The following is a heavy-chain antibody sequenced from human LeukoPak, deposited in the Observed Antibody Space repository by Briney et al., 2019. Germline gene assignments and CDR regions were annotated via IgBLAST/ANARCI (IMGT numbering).Heavy chain of an antibody. CDR2: INPNSGGT. CDR3: ASKVPIAAAGTPGGDYYYGMDV. D-gene: IGHD6-13*01. V-gene: IGHV1-2*02. J-gene: IGHJ6*02. CDR1: GYTFTGYY. Sequence: ASLKVSCKASGYTFTGYYMHWVRQAPGQGLEWMGWINPNSGGTNYAQKFQGRVTMTRDTSISTAYMELSRLRSDDTAVYYCASKVPIAAAGTPGGDYYYGMDVWGQGTTVTVSS.